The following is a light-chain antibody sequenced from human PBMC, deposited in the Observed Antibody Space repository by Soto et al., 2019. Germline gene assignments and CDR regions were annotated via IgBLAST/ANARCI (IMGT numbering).Light chain of an antibody. J-gene: IGKJ1*01. CDR2: AAS. CDR1: QTISDY. Sequence: DIPMTQPPPSLSESVQDRVTITCRTSQTISDYLNWYQHKPGKAPKLLISAASSLQSGVPSRFSGSGSGTDFTLTISSLQPDDFATYYCQQYNSYSPTFGHGTKVDI. CDR3: QQYNSYSPT. V-gene: IGKV1-39*01.